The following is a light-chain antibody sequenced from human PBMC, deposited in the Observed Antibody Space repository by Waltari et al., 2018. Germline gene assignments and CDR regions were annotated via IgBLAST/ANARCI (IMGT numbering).Light chain of an antibody. V-gene: IGKV3-11*01. CDR3: QQRSNWPLT. CDR1: QSVSSY. Sequence: DIVLTHSPATLSLSPGESATLPCRASQSVSSYLSRYQQKPGQAPRLLIYDASNRATGIPARFSGSGSGTDFTLTISSLEPEDFAVYYCQQRSNWPLTFGGGTKVEIK. J-gene: IGKJ4*02. CDR2: DAS.